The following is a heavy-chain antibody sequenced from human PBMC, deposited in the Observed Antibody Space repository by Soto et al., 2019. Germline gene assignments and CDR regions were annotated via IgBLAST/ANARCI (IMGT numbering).Heavy chain of an antibody. J-gene: IGHJ4*02. D-gene: IGHD1-26*01. CDR2: IHSGGTT. V-gene: IGHV4-30-4*01. Sequence: QVQLQEPGPRLVEPSHTLSLTCTVSGASISNGYYSWSWIRQSPGTGLEWIGHIHSGGTTYSNPSLKSRLTISVDMSKNQFSLKLSSLTAADTAVYYCARVPSGDKVDYWGQGTLVTVSS. CDR1: GASISNGYYS. CDR3: ARVPSGDKVDY.